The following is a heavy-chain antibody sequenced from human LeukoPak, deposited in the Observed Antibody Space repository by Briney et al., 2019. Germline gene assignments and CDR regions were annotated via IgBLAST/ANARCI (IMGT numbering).Heavy chain of an antibody. V-gene: IGHV1-8*01. Sequence: ASVKVSCEASGYTFTSYDINWVRQATGHGLEWMGWMNPRSGNTGYAQNFQGRVTMTRNTSITTSYMELSSLRSEDTAVYYCARASRTYYGDYLYYFDSWGQGTQVTVSS. CDR3: ARASRTYYGDYLYYFDS. CDR2: MNPRSGNT. D-gene: IGHD4-17*01. CDR1: GYTFTSYD. J-gene: IGHJ4*02.